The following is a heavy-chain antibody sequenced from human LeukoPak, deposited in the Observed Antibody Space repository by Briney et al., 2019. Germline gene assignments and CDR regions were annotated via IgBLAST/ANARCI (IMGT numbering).Heavy chain of an antibody. CDR1: GFSITDHH. Sequence: GGSLRLSCAGAGFSITDHHMGWVRQGPGKGLEWIGRSTTTKPNSCTTQYAGSGGGRFTILSDYSQNSLYLHFNRLKTQDTAGYYCVRVVTTGSGWYHFDNWGLGTLATVSS. V-gene: IGHV3-72*01. CDR3: VRVVTTGSGWYHFDN. D-gene: IGHD1-1*01. CDR2: STTTKPNSCTT. J-gene: IGHJ4*02.